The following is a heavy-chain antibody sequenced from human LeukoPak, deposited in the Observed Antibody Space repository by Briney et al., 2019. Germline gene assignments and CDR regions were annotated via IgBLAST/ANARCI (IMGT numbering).Heavy chain of an antibody. V-gene: IGHV4-61*02. CDR3: ARDSVGAEAFDI. Sequence: SETLSLTCTVSGASINRGSYYWSWIRQPAGKGLEWIGRIYTSGSTNYNPSLKSRVTMSVDTSKNQFSLKLSSVTAADTAVYYCARDSVGAEAFDIWGQGTMVTVSS. CDR2: IYTSGST. CDR1: GASINRGSYY. J-gene: IGHJ3*02. D-gene: IGHD1-26*01.